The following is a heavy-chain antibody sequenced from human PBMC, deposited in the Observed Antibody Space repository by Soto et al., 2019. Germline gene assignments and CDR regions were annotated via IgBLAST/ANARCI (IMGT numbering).Heavy chain of an antibody. J-gene: IGHJ4*02. CDR1: GYTFTSYG. CDR2: ISAYNGNT. D-gene: IGHD6-13*01. Sequence: ASVKVSCKASGYTFTSYGISWVRQAPGQGLEWMGWISAYNGNTNYAQKLQGRVTMTTDTSTSTAYMELRSLRSDDTAVYYCARGKKIAAAGGPYYFDYWGQGTLVTVSS. V-gene: IGHV1-18*01. CDR3: ARGKKIAAAGGPYYFDY.